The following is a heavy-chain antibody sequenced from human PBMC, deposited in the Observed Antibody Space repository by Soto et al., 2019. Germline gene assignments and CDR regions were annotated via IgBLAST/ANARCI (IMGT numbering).Heavy chain of an antibody. D-gene: IGHD3-16*01. Sequence: PSETLSLTCTVSGGSISSGGYYWSWIRQHPGKGLEWIGYIYYSGSTYYNPSLKSRVTISVDTSKNQFSLKLSSVTAADTAVYYCARDRAYTTNWFDPWGQGTLVTVSS. CDR3: ARDRAYTTNWFDP. J-gene: IGHJ5*02. CDR2: IYYSGST. CDR1: GGSISSGGYY. V-gene: IGHV4-31*03.